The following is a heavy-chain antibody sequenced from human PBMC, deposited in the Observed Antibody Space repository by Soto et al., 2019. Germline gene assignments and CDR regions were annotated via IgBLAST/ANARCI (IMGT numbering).Heavy chain of an antibody. CDR3: ARDTGYTFGSLNY. Sequence: HVELVQSGADVKKPGASVTISCKASGYTFTDYALHWWRQAPGQRLEWMGWMNAGVGNTLYSQKFQGRITITRDTSASTAYMELNSLKSEDTAIYYCARDTGYTFGSLNYWGPGTLVTVSS. CDR2: MNAGVGNT. V-gene: IGHV1-3*01. D-gene: IGHD5-18*01. CDR1: GYTFTDYA. J-gene: IGHJ4*02.